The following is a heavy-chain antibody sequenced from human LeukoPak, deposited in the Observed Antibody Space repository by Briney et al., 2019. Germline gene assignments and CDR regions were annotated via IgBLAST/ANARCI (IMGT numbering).Heavy chain of an antibody. CDR3: VSGNYFDY. CDR1: GYSFTDYY. V-gene: IGHV1-2*02. Sequence: ASVEVSCKASGYSFTDYYMHWVRQAPGQGLEWMGWINPYSGDTNYEQKFQGRVTMTRDTSISTAYMELSSLRSDDTAVYYCVSGNYFDYWGQGTLVTVSS. J-gene: IGHJ4*02. D-gene: IGHD2-15*01. CDR2: INPYSGDT.